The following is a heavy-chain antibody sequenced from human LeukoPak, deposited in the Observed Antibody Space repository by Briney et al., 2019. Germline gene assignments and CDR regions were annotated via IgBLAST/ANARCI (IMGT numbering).Heavy chain of an antibody. J-gene: IGHJ5*02. V-gene: IGHV3-74*01. D-gene: IGHD1-1*01. Sequence: GGSLRLSCAGFTLSGYWMQWVRQAPGNGLVWVSRINGAGSITFYADSVKGRFSISRATAKKILYLQMSSLRVEDTAVYYCARSAGTWFDPWGQGTLVTVSS. CDR1: GFTLSGYW. CDR3: ARSAGTWFDP. CDR2: INGAGSIT.